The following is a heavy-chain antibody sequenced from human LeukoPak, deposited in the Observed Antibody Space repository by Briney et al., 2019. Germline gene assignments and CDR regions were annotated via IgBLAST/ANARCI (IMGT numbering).Heavy chain of an antibody. CDR1: GGSISSSSYY. D-gene: IGHD3-10*01. V-gene: IGHV4-39*07. CDR2: INHSGST. Sequence: SETLSLTCTVSGGSISSSSYYWGWIRQPPGKGLEWIGEINHSGSTNYNPSLKSRVTISVDTSKNQFSLKLSSVTAADTALYYCARANTYGSGRFHWGQGTLVTVSS. CDR3: ARANTYGSGRFH. J-gene: IGHJ4*02.